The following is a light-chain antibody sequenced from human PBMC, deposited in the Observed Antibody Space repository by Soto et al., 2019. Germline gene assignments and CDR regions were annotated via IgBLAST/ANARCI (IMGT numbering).Light chain of an antibody. J-gene: IGKJ5*01. CDR3: QQYNNWPPIT. CDR2: GAS. CDR1: QRISNSY. V-gene: IGKV3-15*01. Sequence: EIVLTQSPGTLSLSPGERATLSCRASQRISNSYLAWYQQKPGQAPRLLIYGASTRATGIPARFSGSGSGTEFALTISSLQSEDFAVYYCQQYNNWPPITFGQGTRLEIK.